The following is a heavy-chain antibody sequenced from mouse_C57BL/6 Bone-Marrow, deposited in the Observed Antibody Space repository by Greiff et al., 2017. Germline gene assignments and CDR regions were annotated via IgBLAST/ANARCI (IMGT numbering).Heavy chain of an antibody. CDR3: ARLGLRRSWYFDV. V-gene: IGHV1-81*01. CDR1: GYTFTSYG. CDR2: IYPRSGST. J-gene: IGHJ1*03. Sequence: VQLQQSGAELARPGASVKLSCKASGYTFTSYGISWVKQRTGQGLEWIGEIYPRSGSTYYNEKFKGKATLAADKSSSTAYMELRSLTSEYSAVYCGARLGLRRSWYFDVWGTGTTVTVSS. D-gene: IGHD2-4*01.